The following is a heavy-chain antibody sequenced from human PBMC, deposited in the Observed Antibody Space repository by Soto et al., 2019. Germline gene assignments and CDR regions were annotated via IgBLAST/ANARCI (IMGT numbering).Heavy chain of an antibody. V-gene: IGHV4-4*09. CDR2: ISNSGFI. J-gene: IGHJ6*02. Sequence: PSETLSLTCTFSGGSFSSISHHYCSWIRQPPGKGLEWIGYISNSGFISYNPSLKSRLMISVDTSQNQVSLKLASVTAADTAVYYCSTQGFGILHGLVDVWGQGTTVT. D-gene: IGHD3-10*01. CDR1: GGSFSSISHHY. CDR3: STQGFGILHGLVDV.